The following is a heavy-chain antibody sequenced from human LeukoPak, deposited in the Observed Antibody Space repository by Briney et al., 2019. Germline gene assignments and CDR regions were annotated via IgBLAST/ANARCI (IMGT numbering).Heavy chain of an antibody. Sequence: SETLSLTCTVSGGSISSSSHYWGWIRQPPGKGLEWIGSIYYSGSTYYNPSLKSRVTISVDTSKNQFSLKLSSVTAADTAVYYCARDPDTAYYMDVWGKGTTVTVSS. D-gene: IGHD2-21*02. CDR3: ARDPDTAYYMDV. CDR1: GGSISSSSHY. CDR2: IYYSGST. V-gene: IGHV4-39*07. J-gene: IGHJ6*03.